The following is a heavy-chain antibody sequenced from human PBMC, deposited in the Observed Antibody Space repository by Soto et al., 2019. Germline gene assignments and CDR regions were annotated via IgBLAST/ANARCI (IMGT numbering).Heavy chain of an antibody. Sequence: PGGSLRLSCAASGFTFSDYYMSWIRQALGKGLEWVSYIVSSSSYTKYADSVKGRFTISRDNAKNSLYLEMNSLRAEDTAVYYCARLRASTWYMGGYLDYWGLGTLVTVSS. D-gene: IGHD6-13*01. CDR1: GFTFSDYY. CDR2: IVSSSSYT. CDR3: ARLRASTWYMGGYLDY. J-gene: IGHJ4*02. V-gene: IGHV3-11*06.